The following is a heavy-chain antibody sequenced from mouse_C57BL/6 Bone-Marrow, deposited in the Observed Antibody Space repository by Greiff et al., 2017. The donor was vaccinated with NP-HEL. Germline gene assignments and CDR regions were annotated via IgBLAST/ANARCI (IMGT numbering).Heavy chain of an antibody. CDR2: ISSGGSYT. V-gene: IGHV5-6*01. J-gene: IGHJ1*03. Sequence: EVQRVESGGDLVKPGGSLKLSCAASGFTFSSYGMSWVRQTPDKRLEWVATISSGGSYTYYPDSVKGRFTISRDNAKNTLYLQMSSLKSEDTAMYYCATYGSSWYFDVWGTGTTVTVSS. CDR3: ATYGSSWYFDV. CDR1: GFTFSSYG. D-gene: IGHD1-1*01.